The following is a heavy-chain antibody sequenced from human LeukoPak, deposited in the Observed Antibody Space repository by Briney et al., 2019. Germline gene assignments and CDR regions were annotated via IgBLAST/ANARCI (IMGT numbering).Heavy chain of an antibody. V-gene: IGHV3-30*02. CDR2: IRYDGSNK. Sequence: GGSLRLSCAASGFTFSSYGMHWVRQAPGKGLEWVAFIRYDGSNKYYADSVKGRFTISRDNSKNTLYLQMNSLRAEDTAVYYCAIQISSGSPPHYWRQGTLVTVSS. J-gene: IGHJ4*02. CDR3: AIQISSGSPPHY. D-gene: IGHD1-26*01. CDR1: GFTFSSYG.